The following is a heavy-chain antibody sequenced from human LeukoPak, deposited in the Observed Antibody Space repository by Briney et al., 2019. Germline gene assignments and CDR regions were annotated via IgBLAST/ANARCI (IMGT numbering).Heavy chain of an antibody. Sequence: SETLSLTCTVSGGSISSSSYYWGWIRQPPGRGVEWFGILYYSGSTYYNPSLKSRVAISVDTSKNQFSLRLSSVTAADTAVYYRARGAAYYYGSGSYPFDYWGQGTLVTVSS. V-gene: IGHV4-39*07. CDR3: ARGAAYYYGSGSYPFDY. CDR2: LYYSGST. J-gene: IGHJ4*02. D-gene: IGHD3-10*01. CDR1: GGSISSSSYY.